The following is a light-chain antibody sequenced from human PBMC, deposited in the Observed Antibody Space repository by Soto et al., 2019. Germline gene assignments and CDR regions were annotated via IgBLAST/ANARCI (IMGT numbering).Light chain of an antibody. V-gene: IGKV3-20*01. CDR1: QTISSSY. J-gene: IGKJ1*01. Sequence: EIVLTQSPGTLSLSPGERAILSCRASQTISSSYLAWYQQKPGQAPRLLIYGASRRATGIPDRFSGSGSGTDFTLNISRLEPEDFAVYYCQQYGSSPLTFGQGTKVDIK. CDR2: GAS. CDR3: QQYGSSPLT.